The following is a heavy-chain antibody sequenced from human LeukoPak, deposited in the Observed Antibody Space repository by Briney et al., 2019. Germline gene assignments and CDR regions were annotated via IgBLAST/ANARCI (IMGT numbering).Heavy chain of an antibody. CDR3: ARGRRWLQLFDY. Sequence: SETLSLTCAVYGGSFSGYYWSWIRQPPGKGLEWIGEINHSGSTNYNPSLKSRVTISVDTSKNQFSLKLSSVTAADTAVYYCARGRRWLQLFDYWGQGTLVTVSS. CDR1: GGSFSGYY. CDR2: INHSGST. D-gene: IGHD5-24*01. V-gene: IGHV4-34*01. J-gene: IGHJ4*02.